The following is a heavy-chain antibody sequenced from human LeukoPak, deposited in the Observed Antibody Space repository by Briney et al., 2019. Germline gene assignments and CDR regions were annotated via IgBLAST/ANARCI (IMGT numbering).Heavy chain of an antibody. CDR3: AREKSL. CDR2: ISSSSTI. CDR1: GFTFSSYS. Sequence: GGSLRLSCAASGFTFSSYSMNWVRQAPGKGLEWVSYISSSSTIYYADSVKGRFTISRDNSKNTVYLQMNSLRAEDTAVYYCAREKSLWGQGTLVTVSS. V-gene: IGHV3-48*01. J-gene: IGHJ4*02.